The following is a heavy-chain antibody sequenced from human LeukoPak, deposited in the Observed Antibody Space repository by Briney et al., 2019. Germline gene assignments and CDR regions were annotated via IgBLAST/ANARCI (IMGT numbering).Heavy chain of an antibody. CDR1: GGSISSGGYY. CDR3: ARRGNVGNSNPTLDY. J-gene: IGHJ4*02. V-gene: IGHV4-31*03. CDR2: IYYSGST. D-gene: IGHD4-23*01. Sequence: SETPSLTCTVSGGSISSGGYYWSWIRQHPGKGLEWIGYIYYSGSTYYNPSLKSRVTISVDTSKNQFSLKLSSVTAADTAVYCCARRGNVGNSNPTLDYWGQGTLVTVSS.